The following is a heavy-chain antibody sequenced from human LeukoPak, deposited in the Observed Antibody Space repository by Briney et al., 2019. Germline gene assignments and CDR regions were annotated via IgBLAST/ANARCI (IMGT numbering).Heavy chain of an antibody. Sequence: SETLSLTCAVYGGSFSGYYWSWIRQPPGKGLEWIGEINHSGSTNYNPSLKSRVTISVDTSKNQFSLKLSSVTAADTAVYYCARDPTGYDAFDIWGQGTMVTVSS. CDR3: ARDPTGYDAFDI. J-gene: IGHJ3*02. D-gene: IGHD3-9*01. CDR1: GGSFSGYY. CDR2: INHSGST. V-gene: IGHV4-34*01.